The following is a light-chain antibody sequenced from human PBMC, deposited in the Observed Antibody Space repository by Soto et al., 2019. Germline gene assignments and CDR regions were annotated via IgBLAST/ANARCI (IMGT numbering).Light chain of an antibody. CDR2: KAS. Sequence: DVEMTQSPLTRSAPVGDRVPLTCRPSHSIRICLAWYPQKPGKAPKIFTYKASSLESGVPSRFSGSGSGTQFTLTISSLPPDDFATYYCQQYSTYTPRTFGQGTKVNIK. J-gene: IGKJ1*01. CDR3: QQYSTYTPRT. V-gene: IGKV1-5*03. CDR1: HSIRIC.